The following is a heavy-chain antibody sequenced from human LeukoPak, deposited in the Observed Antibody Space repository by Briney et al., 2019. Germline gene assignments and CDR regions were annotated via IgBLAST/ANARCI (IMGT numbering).Heavy chain of an antibody. CDR2: INAGNGNT. CDR1: GGTFSSYA. D-gene: IGHD3-10*01. CDR3: ARGTGYYYGSGSYYNT. J-gene: IGHJ5*02. Sequence: ASVKVSCKASGGTFSSYAISWVRQAPGQRLEWMGWINAGNGNTKYSQKFQGRVTITRDTSASTAYMELSSLKSEDTAVYYCARGTGYYYGSGSYYNTWGQGTLVTVSS. V-gene: IGHV1-3*01.